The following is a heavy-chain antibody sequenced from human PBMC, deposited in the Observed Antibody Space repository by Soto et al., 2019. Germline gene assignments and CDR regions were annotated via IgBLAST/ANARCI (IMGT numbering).Heavy chain of an antibody. CDR3: ARGDTMIVCFDP. V-gene: IGHV4-34*01. CDR2: INHSGST. D-gene: IGHD3-22*01. CDR1: GGSFSGYY. Sequence: SETLSLTCAVYGGSFSGYYWSWIRQPPGKGLEGIGEINHSGSTNCNPSLKSRVTISVDTSKNQFSLKLSSVTAADTAVYYCARGDTMIVCFDPWGQGTLVTVSS. J-gene: IGHJ5*02.